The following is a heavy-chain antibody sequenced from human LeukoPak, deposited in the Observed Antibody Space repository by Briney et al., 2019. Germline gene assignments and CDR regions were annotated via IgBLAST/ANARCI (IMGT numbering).Heavy chain of an antibody. CDR2: IYHSGET. Sequence: PSETLSLTCGVSGYSISSGYYWGWIRQSPGKGLEWIGSIYHSGETYYNLSLKSRVTISVDTSKNQFSLKLSSVTAADTAVYYCARGDIPDFWGQGTLVTVSS. V-gene: IGHV4-38-2*01. CDR3: ARGDIPDF. CDR1: GYSISSGYY. D-gene: IGHD2-21*01. J-gene: IGHJ4*02.